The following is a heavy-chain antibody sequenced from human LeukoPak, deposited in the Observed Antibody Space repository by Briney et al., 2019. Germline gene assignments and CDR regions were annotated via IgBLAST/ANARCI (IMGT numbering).Heavy chain of an antibody. CDR1: GGTFSSYA. CDR2: IIPILGIA. J-gene: IGHJ4*02. Sequence: SVKVSCKASGGTFSSYAISWVRQAPGQGLEWMGRIIPILGIANYAQKFQGRVTITTDESTSTAYMELSSLRSEDTAVYYCARWAGDSSSSHFDYWGQGTLVTVSS. D-gene: IGHD6-6*01. CDR3: ARWAGDSSSSHFDY. V-gene: IGHV1-69*04.